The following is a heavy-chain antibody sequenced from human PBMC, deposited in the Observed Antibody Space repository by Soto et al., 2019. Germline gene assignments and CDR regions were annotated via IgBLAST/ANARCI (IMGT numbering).Heavy chain of an antibody. Sequence: ASVKVSCKASGYTFTSYYINWVRQATGQGLEWMGLINPNGGNTSYAQKFQGRVTMTRDTSMSTVYMELSSLRSEDTAVYYCARDKTAYNWNDVLDYFDYWGQGTLVTVSS. D-gene: IGHD1-20*01. V-gene: IGHV1-8*01. CDR1: GYTFTSYY. J-gene: IGHJ4*02. CDR3: ARDKTAYNWNDVLDYFDY. CDR2: INPNGGNT.